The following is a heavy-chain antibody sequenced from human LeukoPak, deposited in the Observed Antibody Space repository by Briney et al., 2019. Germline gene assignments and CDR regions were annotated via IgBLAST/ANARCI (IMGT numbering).Heavy chain of an antibody. V-gene: IGHV5-51*01. CDR1: GYSFTSYW. Sequence: GESLKISCKGSGYSFTSYWIGWVRQMPGKGLEWMGIIYPGDSDTRYSPSFQGQVTISADKSISTTYLQWSSLKASDTATYYCARGVDILPVYYSKFDYWARETLVTVSS. CDR3: ARGVDILPVYYSKFDY. CDR2: IYPGDSDT. D-gene: IGHD3-9*01. J-gene: IGHJ4*02.